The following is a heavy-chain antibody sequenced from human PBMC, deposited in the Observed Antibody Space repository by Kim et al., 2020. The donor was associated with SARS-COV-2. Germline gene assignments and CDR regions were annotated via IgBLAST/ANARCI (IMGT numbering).Heavy chain of an antibody. CDR1: GFTFGDYA. CDR3: AKDKDSSGYYSAFDY. D-gene: IGHD3-22*01. J-gene: IGHJ4*02. CDR2: INLHGGSI. V-gene: IGHV3-9*01. Sequence: GGSLRLSCAASGFTFGDYAMHWVRQAPGKGLEWVSGINLHGGSIAYADSVKGRFTISRDNAKTSLYLQMSSLRPEDTALYYCAKDKDSSGYYSAFDYWGQGTLVTVSS.